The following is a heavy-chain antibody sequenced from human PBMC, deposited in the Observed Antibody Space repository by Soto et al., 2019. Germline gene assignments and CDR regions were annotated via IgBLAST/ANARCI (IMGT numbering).Heavy chain of an antibody. V-gene: IGHV1-69*08. Sequence: QVQLVQSGAEVKKPGSSVKVSCKASGGTFSSYTISWVRQAPGQGLEWMGRIIPILGIANYAQKFQGRVTITADKSTSTAYMELSSLRSEDTAVYYCARDPGYSGYDRQYYFDYWGQGTLVTVSS. CDR2: IIPILGIA. CDR3: ARDPGYSGYDRQYYFDY. CDR1: GGTFSSYT. D-gene: IGHD5-12*01. J-gene: IGHJ4*02.